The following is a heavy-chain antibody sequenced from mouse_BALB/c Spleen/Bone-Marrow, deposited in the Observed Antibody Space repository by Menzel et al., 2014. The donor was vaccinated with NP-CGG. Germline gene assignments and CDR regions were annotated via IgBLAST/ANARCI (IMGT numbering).Heavy chain of an antibody. J-gene: IGHJ1*02. V-gene: IGHV1-52*01. Sequence: VQLQQSGAELVRPGASVKLSCKASGYTFXNYWMNWVKQRPEQGLEWIGRIDPYDSETHSNQKFKDKAILTVDKSSSTAYMQLSSLTSEDSAVYYCARWGTTVVDYFDVWGAGTTVTVSS. CDR1: GYTFXNYW. CDR2: IDPYDSET. D-gene: IGHD1-1*01. CDR3: ARWGTTVVDYFDV.